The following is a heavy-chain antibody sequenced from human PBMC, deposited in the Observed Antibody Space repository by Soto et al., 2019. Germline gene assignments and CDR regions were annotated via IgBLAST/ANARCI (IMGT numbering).Heavy chain of an antibody. D-gene: IGHD1-26*01. Sequence: EVQLVESGGGLVQPGGSARLSCEASGFSESGWYMAWVRQAPGKGLEWVARLKDRSQNYATEYAASVKGRFTVSRHASQNSMYLQMNSLKIEDTAVYYCAREGDARWLDSWGQGTLVTVS. CDR3: AREGDARWLDS. CDR1: GFSESGWY. CDR2: LKDRSQNYAT. V-gene: IGHV3-72*01. J-gene: IGHJ5*01.